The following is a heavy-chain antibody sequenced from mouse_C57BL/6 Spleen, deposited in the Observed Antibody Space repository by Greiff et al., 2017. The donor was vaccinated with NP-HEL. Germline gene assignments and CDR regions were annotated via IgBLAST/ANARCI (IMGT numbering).Heavy chain of an antibody. CDR3: ARGRLRNYYAMDY. CDR2: IDPANGNT. V-gene: IGHV14-3*01. Sequence: VQLKESVAELVRPGASVKLSCTASGFNIKNTYMHWVKQRPEQGLEWIGRIDPANGNTKYAPKFQGKATITADTSSNTAYLQLSSLTSEDTAIYYCARGRLRNYYAMDYWGQGTSVTVSS. D-gene: IGHD3-2*02. CDR1: GFNIKNTY. J-gene: IGHJ4*01.